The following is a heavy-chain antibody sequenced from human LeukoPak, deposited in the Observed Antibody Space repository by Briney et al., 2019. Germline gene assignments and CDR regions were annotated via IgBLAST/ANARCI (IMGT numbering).Heavy chain of an antibody. CDR3: ARDVRHAFDI. Sequence: ASVKVSCKASGYKFTDYYLHWVRQAPGQGLEWMGWINPNTGDTNYAQNSQGRVTMTRDTSISTAYMELSSLRSEDTALYSCARDVRHAFDIWGQGTMVVVSS. CDR1: GYKFTDYY. J-gene: IGHJ3*02. CDR2: INPNTGDT. V-gene: IGHV1-2*02.